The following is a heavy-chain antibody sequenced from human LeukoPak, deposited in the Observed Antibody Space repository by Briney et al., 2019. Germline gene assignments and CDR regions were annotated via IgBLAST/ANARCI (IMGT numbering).Heavy chain of an antibody. CDR2: ILYSGST. V-gene: IGHV4-59*08. CDR1: GGSVSGHY. CDR3: ARHRGQYNAHDAFDI. D-gene: IGHD1-14*01. Sequence: PSETLSLTCTVSGGSVSGHYWSWIRQTPGKGLEWIGYILYSGSTRYNPSLGSRVTISVDTSKDLFSLKLTSVTAADTALYYCARHRGQYNAHDAFDIWGQGTSVAVSS. J-gene: IGHJ3*02.